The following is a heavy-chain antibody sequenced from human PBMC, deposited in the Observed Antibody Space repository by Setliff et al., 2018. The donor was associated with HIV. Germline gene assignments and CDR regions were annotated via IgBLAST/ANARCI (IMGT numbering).Heavy chain of an antibody. Sequence: PSETLSLTCAVSGGSISSDYYWSWIRQSPGKGLEWIGEINHSGGTNHNPSLKSRVTISVDTSKSHVSLMLRSVTAADTAVYYCARAGNYGAFDGFDIWGQGTMVTVSS. V-gene: IGHV4-34*01. CDR2: INHSGGT. CDR3: ARAGNYGAFDGFDI. D-gene: IGHD1-7*01. CDR1: GGSISSDYY. J-gene: IGHJ3*02.